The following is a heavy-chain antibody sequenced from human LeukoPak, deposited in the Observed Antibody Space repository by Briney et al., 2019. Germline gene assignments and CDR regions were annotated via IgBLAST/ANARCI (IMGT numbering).Heavy chain of an antibody. D-gene: IGHD3-10*01. J-gene: IGHJ4*02. CDR3: ARTDTLVRGVIIEPLDY. CDR2: TWYDDSNK. V-gene: IGHV3-33*01. CDR1: GFIFNNYG. Sequence: GGSLRLSCAASGFIFNNYGMHWVRQAPGKGLEWVAFTWYDDSNKYYADSVKGRFTASRDNSKNTLYLEMNSLRAEDTAVYYCARTDTLVRGVIIEPLDYRGQGTLVTVSS.